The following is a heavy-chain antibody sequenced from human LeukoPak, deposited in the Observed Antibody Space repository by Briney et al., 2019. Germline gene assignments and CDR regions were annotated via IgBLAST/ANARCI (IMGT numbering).Heavy chain of an antibody. J-gene: IGHJ3*02. Sequence: SETLSLTCTVSGASLSLYYWSWIRQPPGKGLEWIGRIYTSGSTNYNPSLKSRVTMSVDTSKNQFSLKLSSVTAADTAVYYCAREEQWLVQNAFDIWGQGTMVTVSS. CDR2: IYTSGST. D-gene: IGHD6-19*01. CDR1: GASLSLYY. CDR3: AREEQWLVQNAFDI. V-gene: IGHV4-4*07.